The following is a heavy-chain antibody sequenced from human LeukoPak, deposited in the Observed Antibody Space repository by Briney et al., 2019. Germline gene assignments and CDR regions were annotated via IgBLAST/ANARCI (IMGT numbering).Heavy chain of an antibody. CDR3: ARDGSGSYFEGYWFDP. CDR2: ISAYNGNT. CDR1: GYTFTSYG. V-gene: IGHV1-18*01. J-gene: IGHJ5*02. D-gene: IGHD1-26*01. Sequence: ASVKVSCKASGYTFTSYGISWVRQAPGQGLEWMGWISAYNGNTNYAQKLQGRATMTTDTSTSTAYMELRSLRSDDTAVYYCARDGSGSYFEGYWFDPWGQGTLVTVSS.